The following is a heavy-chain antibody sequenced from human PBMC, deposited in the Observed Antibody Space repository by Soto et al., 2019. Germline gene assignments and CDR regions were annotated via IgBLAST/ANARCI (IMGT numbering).Heavy chain of an antibody. Sequence: SETLSLTCTVSGGSISSGGHFWNWIRQHPGKGLEWIGYISYSGNTYYNPSLKSRVAISVDTSKNQFSLKMSSVTAADTAVYYCERDYSGYDFLHWGQGTLVTVSS. CDR1: GGSISSGGHF. CDR3: ERDYSGYDFLH. D-gene: IGHD5-12*01. CDR2: ISYSGNT. V-gene: IGHV4-31*03. J-gene: IGHJ1*01.